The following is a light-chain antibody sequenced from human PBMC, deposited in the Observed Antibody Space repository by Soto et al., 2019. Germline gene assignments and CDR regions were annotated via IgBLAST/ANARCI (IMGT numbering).Light chain of an antibody. CDR1: TDIDTY. CDR2: GVS. CDR3: QPNFAPRRT. V-gene: IGKV1-39*01. Sequence: EIQVTQSPASLLASVGDRVTITCRTSTDIDTYVKWYQQRPGRAPILLIYGVSTLHVGVPSRFSGAGSGTDFSISITGLEPEDFGNYYSQPNFAPRRTFGQGTKVDI. J-gene: IGKJ2*02.